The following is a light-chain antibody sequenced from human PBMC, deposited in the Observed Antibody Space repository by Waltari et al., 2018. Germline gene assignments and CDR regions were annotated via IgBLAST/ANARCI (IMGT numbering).Light chain of an antibody. Sequence: SALTQPASVSGSPGQSITISCTGTGSDVGGYKYVSWYQQHPGKAPTLLIYDVNKRPSGMSDRFSGSKSGNTASLTISGLQAEDEADYYCSSYTSSSTWVFGGGTKLTVL. CDR1: GSDVGGYKY. V-gene: IGLV2-14*01. CDR2: DVN. J-gene: IGLJ3*02. CDR3: SSYTSSSTWV.